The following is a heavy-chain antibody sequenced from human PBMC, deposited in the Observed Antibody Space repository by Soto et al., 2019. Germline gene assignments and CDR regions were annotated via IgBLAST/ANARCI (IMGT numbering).Heavy chain of an antibody. J-gene: IGHJ6*02. CDR1: GGTFSSYA. Sequence: SVKVSCKASGGTFSSYAISWVRQAPGQGLEWMGGIIPIFGTANYAQKFQGRVTITADESTSTAYMELSSLRSEDTAVYYCARDGTPYCSSNSCYSVKGYYYGMDVWGQGTKVTVYS. CDR3: ARDGTPYCSSNSCYSVKGYYYGMDV. V-gene: IGHV1-69*13. CDR2: IIPIFGTA. D-gene: IGHD2-2*02.